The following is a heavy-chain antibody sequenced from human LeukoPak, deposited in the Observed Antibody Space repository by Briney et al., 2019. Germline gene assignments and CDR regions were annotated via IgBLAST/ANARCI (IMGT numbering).Heavy chain of an antibody. Sequence: ASVKVSCKASGYTFTGYHMHWVRQAPGQGLEWMGWINPNSGGTNYAQKFQGRVTMTRDTSISTAYMELSRLRSDDTAVYYCARDFYYSYYPDYWGQGTLVTVSS. CDR2: INPNSGGT. CDR1: GYTFTGYH. D-gene: IGHD3-22*01. J-gene: IGHJ4*02. CDR3: ARDFYYSYYPDY. V-gene: IGHV1-2*02.